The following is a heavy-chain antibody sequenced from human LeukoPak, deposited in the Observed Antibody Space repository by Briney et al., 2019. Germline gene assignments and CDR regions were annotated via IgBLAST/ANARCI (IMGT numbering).Heavy chain of an antibody. D-gene: IGHD6-13*01. CDR3: ARDFRPVVGAAGTFDC. V-gene: IGHV3-30*04. CDR1: GFSFSSYA. Sequence: GGSLRLSCAASGFSFSSYAMDWVRQAPGKGLEWVAVISYDGSNKYYADSVKGRFTISRDNSKNTLYPQMNSLRVEDTAVYYCARDFRPVVGAAGTFDCWGQGTLVTVSS. J-gene: IGHJ4*02. CDR2: ISYDGSNK.